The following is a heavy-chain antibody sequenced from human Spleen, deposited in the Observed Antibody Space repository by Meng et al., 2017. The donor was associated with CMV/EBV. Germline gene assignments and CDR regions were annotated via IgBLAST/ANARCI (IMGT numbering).Heavy chain of an antibody. D-gene: IGHD3-22*01. CDR2: IDPKSGGT. Sequence: ASVKVSCKASGYTFTGYYMHWVRQAPGQGLEWMGWIDPKSGGTKYAQKFQGRVTMTRDTSISTAYMELSSLRSDDTAVYYCTRDRDYYDGSGYYYWGQGTLVTVSS. V-gene: IGHV1-2*02. CDR3: TRDRDYYDGSGYYY. CDR1: GYTFTGYY. J-gene: IGHJ4*02.